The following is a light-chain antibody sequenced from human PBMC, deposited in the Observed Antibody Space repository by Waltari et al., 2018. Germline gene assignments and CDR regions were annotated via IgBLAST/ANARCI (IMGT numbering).Light chain of an antibody. CDR2: AAS. CDR1: QSISGY. V-gene: IGKV1-39*01. J-gene: IGKJ2*01. Sequence: DIQMTQSPSSLSASVGDRITITCRASQSISGYLHWYQQKPGKAPTLLIYAASSLQGGVPSRFSARGSGTHFTLTISGLQREDFAIYYCQQSYIAPYTFGQGINLEIK. CDR3: QQSYIAPYT.